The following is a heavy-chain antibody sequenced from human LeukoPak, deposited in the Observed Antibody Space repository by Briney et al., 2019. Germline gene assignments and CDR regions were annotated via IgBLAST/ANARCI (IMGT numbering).Heavy chain of an antibody. J-gene: IGHJ4*02. CDR1: GGSISSYY. CDR2: IYYSGST. D-gene: IGHD3-22*01. CDR3: ARDRYYYDSSGYYSYYFDY. V-gene: IGHV4-59*01. Sequence: SETLSLTCTASGGSISSYYWSSIRQTPGKGLEWIAYIYYSGSTNYNPSLKSRVTISVDTSKNQFSLKLGSVTAADTAVYYCARDRYYYDSSGYYSYYFDYWGQGTLVTVSS.